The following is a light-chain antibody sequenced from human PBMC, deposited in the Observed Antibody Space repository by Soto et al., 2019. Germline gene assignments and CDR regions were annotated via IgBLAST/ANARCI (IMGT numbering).Light chain of an antibody. CDR3: QSYDSSLSGWV. CDR1: SSSIGAGYD. V-gene: IGLV1-40*01. Sequence: QLVLTQPPSVSGAPGQRVTISCTGSSSSIGAGYDVHWYQHLPGTAPKLLISGNSNRPSGVPDRFSGSKSGTSASLAITGLQAEDEADYYCQSYDSSLSGWVFGGGTQLTVL. J-gene: IGLJ3*02. CDR2: GNS.